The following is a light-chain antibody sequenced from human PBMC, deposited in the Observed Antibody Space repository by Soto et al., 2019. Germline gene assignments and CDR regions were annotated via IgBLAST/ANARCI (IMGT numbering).Light chain of an antibody. CDR2: DAS. CDR3: QQYKSYSPLT. J-gene: IGKJ4*01. CDR1: QSISSW. Sequence: DIQMTQSPSTLSASVGDRVTITCRASQSISSWLAWYQQKPGKAPKLLIYDASSLESGVPSRFSGTGSGTEFALIFSSLPPDDFATYYCQQYKSYSPLTFGGGTKVEIK. V-gene: IGKV1-5*01.